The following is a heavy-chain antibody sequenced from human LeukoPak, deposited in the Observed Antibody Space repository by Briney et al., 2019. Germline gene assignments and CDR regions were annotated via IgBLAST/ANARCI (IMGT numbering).Heavy chain of an antibody. V-gene: IGHV4-59*08. CDR1: GGSISSYY. CDR3: AGGWEDGYSSGWLLDAFDI. J-gene: IGHJ3*02. Sequence: PSETLSLTCTVSGGSISSYYWSWIRQPPGKGLEWIGYIYYSGSTNYNPSLKSRVTISVDTSKNQFSLKLSSVTAADTAVYYCAGGWEDGYSSGWLLDAFDIWGKGTMVTVS. CDR2: IYYSGST. D-gene: IGHD6-19*01.